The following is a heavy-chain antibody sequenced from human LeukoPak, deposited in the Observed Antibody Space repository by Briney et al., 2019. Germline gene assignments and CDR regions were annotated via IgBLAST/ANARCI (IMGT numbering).Heavy chain of an antibody. CDR1: GGSISSSSSY. CDR2: IYYSGST. D-gene: IGHD2-8*02. Sequence: SETLSLTCTVSGGSISSSSSYLGWIRQPPGKGLEWIGSIYYSGSTYYNPSLKSRVTISVDTSKNQFSLKLSSVTAADTAVYYCARHSLSWYYFDYWGQGTLVTVSS. V-gene: IGHV4-39*01. CDR3: ARHSLSWYYFDY. J-gene: IGHJ4*02.